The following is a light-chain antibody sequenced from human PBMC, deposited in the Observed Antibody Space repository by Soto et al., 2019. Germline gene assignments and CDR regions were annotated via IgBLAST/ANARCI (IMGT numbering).Light chain of an antibody. CDR3: QQLNSYPLIT. CDR1: QSISSW. J-gene: IGKJ5*01. CDR2: AAS. Sequence: DIQMTQSPSTLSASVGARVPITCRASQSISSWLAWYQQKPGKAPKLLIYAASTLQSGVPSRFSGSGSGTDFTLTISSLQPEDFATYYCQQLNSYPLITFGQGTRLEIK. V-gene: IGKV1-5*01.